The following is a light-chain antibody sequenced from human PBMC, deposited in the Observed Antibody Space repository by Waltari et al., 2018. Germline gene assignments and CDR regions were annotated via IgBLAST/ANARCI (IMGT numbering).Light chain of an antibody. CDR3: SSYAGSNIV. Sequence: QSALTQPPSASGSPGQSVTISCTGTSSDVGGYNYVSWYQQHPGKALKLMTFEVTKRPSGVPDRFSGSKSGNMASLTVSGLQAEDEADYYCSSYAGSNIVFGGGTKLTVL. V-gene: IGLV2-8*01. CDR2: EVT. J-gene: IGLJ2*01. CDR1: SSDVGGYNY.